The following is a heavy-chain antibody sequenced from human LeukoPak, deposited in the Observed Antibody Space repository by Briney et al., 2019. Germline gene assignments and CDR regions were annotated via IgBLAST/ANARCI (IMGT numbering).Heavy chain of an antibody. D-gene: IGHD4-17*01. Sequence: SSETLSLTCTVSGGSISSYYWSWIRQPAGKGLEWIGRIYTSGSTNYNPSLKSRVTISVDTSKNQFSLKLSSVTAADTAVYYCARQRNLYDYGGNSDFDYWGQGTLVTVSS. J-gene: IGHJ4*02. V-gene: IGHV4-4*07. CDR3: ARQRNLYDYGGNSDFDY. CDR1: GGSISSYY. CDR2: IYTSGST.